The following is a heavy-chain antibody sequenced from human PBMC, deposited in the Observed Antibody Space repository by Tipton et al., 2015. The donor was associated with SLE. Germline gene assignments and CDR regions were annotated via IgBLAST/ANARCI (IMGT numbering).Heavy chain of an antibody. J-gene: IGHJ4*02. V-gene: IGHV4-59*11. CDR1: GGSISSHY. Sequence: TLSLTCTVSGGSISSHYWCWIRQPPGKGLEWIGYISYSETTNYNPSLKSRVTISVDTSKNQSSLKLRSVTAADTAVYYCAGAWQGYCSGGTCYVLDYWGQGTLVTVSS. CDR2: ISYSETT. CDR3: AGAWQGYCSGGTCYVLDY. D-gene: IGHD2-15*01.